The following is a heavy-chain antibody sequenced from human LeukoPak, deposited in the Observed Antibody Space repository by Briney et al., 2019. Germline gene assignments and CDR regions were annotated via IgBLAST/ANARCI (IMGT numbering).Heavy chain of an antibody. D-gene: IGHD5-18*01. J-gene: IGHJ4*02. V-gene: IGHV3-11*01. CDR3: ARVRFRYSYASDY. Sequence: GGSLRLSCAASGFSFSDYYMSWIRQAPGKGLEWVSYISSSGSPIYYADSVKGRFTISRDNAKNSLYLQMNSLRAEDTAVYYCARVRFRYSYASDYWGPGTLVTVSS. CDR1: GFSFSDYY. CDR2: ISSSGSPI.